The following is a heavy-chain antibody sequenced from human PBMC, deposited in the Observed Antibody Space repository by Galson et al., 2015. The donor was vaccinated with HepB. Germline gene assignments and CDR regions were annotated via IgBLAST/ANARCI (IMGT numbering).Heavy chain of an antibody. J-gene: IGHJ4*02. D-gene: IGHD3-3*01. CDR2: IDWDDDK. V-gene: IGHV2-70*11. Sequence: PALVKPTQTLTLTCTFSGFSLSTSGMCVSWIRQPPGKALEWLARIDWDDDKYYSTSLKTRLTISKDTSKNQVVLTMTNMDPVDTATYYCARIGGFLRPFDYWVQGTLVTVSS. CDR1: GFSLSTSGMC. CDR3: ARIGGFLRPFDY.